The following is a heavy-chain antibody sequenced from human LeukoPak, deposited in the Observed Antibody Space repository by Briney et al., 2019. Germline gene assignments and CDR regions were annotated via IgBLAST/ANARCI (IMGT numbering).Heavy chain of an antibody. CDR3: AGGLDYYDSSGYLLGTTFDY. D-gene: IGHD3-22*01. Sequence: SETLSLTCTVSGGSISSDYWTWIRQPPGKGLEWIGNIYYSGSPYYSPSLKSRVTISIDTPKNQFSLKLSSVTAADTAVYYCAGGLDYYDSSGYLLGTTFDYWGQGTLVTVSS. CDR2: IYYSGSP. CDR1: GGSISSDY. J-gene: IGHJ4*02. V-gene: IGHV4-59*12.